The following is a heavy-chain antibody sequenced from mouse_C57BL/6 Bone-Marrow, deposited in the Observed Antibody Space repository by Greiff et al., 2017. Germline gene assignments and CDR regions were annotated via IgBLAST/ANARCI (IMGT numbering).Heavy chain of an antibody. CDR2: IDPSDSYT. D-gene: IGHD3-1*01. CDR1: GYTFTSYW. J-gene: IGHJ2*01. CDR3: RAGTSY. V-gene: IGHV1-59*01. Sequence: VKLQQPGAELVRPGTSVKLSCKASGYTFTSYWMHWVKQRPGQGLEWIGVIDPSDSYTNYNQKFKGKATLTVDTSSSTAYMQLSSLTSEDSAVYYCRAGTSYWGQGTTLTVSS.